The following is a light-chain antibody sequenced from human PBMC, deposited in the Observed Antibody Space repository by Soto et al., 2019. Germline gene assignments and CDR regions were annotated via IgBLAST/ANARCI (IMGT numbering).Light chain of an antibody. J-gene: IGLJ1*01. CDR2: TTN. CDR1: SSNIGTSS. CDR3: AAWDDSLNGHV. Sequence: QSVLTQPHSASGTPGQRVTISCSGSSSNIGTSSVHWFQQLPGTAPKLLISTTNQRPSGVPERSSGSKSGTSASLAISGLQSEDEADYYCAAWDDSLNGHVFGTGTKLTVL. V-gene: IGLV1-44*01.